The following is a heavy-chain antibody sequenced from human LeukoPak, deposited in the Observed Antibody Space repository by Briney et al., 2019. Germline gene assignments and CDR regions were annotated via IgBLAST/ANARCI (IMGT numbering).Heavy chain of an antibody. Sequence: GGSLRLSCAASGFTLSNAWMSWVRQAPGKGLEWVGRIKSKSDGGKTDYAAPVKGRFIISTDDSKNTLYLQMNSLKTEDTAVYYCTTPRYDFWSGHDYWGQGTLVTVSS. D-gene: IGHD3-3*01. J-gene: IGHJ4*02. CDR3: TTPRYDFWSGHDY. CDR2: IKSKSDGGKT. V-gene: IGHV3-15*01. CDR1: GFTLSNAW.